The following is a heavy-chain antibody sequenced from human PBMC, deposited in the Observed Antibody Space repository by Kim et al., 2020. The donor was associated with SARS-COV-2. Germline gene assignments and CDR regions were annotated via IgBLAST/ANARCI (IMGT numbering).Heavy chain of an antibody. Sequence: GGSLRLSCAASGFTFSSYGMHWVRQAPGKGLEWVAVISYDGSNKYYADSVKGRFTISRDNSKNTLYLQMNSLRAEDTAVYYCAKEVQIYDSSGYYYGYFDYWGQGTLVTVSS. V-gene: IGHV3-30*18. CDR1: GFTFSSYG. CDR2: ISYDGSNK. CDR3: AKEVQIYDSSGYYYGYFDY. D-gene: IGHD3-22*01. J-gene: IGHJ4*01.